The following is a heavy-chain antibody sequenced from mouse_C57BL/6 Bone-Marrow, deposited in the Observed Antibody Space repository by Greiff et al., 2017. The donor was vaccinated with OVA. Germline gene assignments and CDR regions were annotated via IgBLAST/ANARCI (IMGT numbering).Heavy chain of an antibody. Sequence: QVQLQQPGAELVKPGASVKLSCKASGYTFTSYWMHWVKQRPGQGLEWIGMIHPNRGSTNYNEKFKSKATLTVDKSSSTAYMQLSSLTSEDSAVYYCARYYGSSPFAYWGQGTLVTVSA. V-gene: IGHV1-64*01. CDR2: IHPNRGST. CDR3: ARYYGSSPFAY. J-gene: IGHJ3*01. CDR1: GYTFTSYW. D-gene: IGHD1-1*01.